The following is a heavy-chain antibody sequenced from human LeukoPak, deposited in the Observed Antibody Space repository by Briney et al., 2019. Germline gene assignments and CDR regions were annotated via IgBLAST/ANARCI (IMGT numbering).Heavy chain of an antibody. Sequence: PSQTLSLTCTVSGGSISSGGYYWSWIRQPAGKGLEWIGRIYTSGSTNYNPSLKSRVTISVDTFKNQFSLKLSSVTAADTAVYYCARDSWWTAAGYYYYMDVWGKGTTVTVSS. CDR2: IYTSGST. J-gene: IGHJ6*03. V-gene: IGHV4-61*02. CDR3: ARDSWWTAAGYYYYMDV. D-gene: IGHD6-13*01. CDR1: GGSISSGGYY.